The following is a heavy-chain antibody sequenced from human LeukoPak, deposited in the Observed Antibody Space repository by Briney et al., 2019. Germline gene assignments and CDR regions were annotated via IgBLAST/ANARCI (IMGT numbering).Heavy chain of an antibody. CDR2: IRSKAYGGTT. J-gene: IGHJ4*02. Sequence: PGRSLRLSCSAPGFTFGDYAMSWVRQAPGKGLEWVGFIRSKAYGGTTEYAASVEGRFSISRDDSKSIAYLQMNSPKTEDTAVYYCSRDLNWSFDYWGQGILVTVSS. CDR1: GFTFGDYA. CDR3: SRDLNWSFDY. V-gene: IGHV3-49*04. D-gene: IGHD1-1*01.